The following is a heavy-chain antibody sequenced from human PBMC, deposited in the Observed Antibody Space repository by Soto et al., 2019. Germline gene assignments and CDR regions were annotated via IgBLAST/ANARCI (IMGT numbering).Heavy chain of an antibody. CDR3: ARDGGHIAVAGTGGYFFDY. Sequence: QVQLVESGGGVVQPGRSLRLSCAASGFTFSSYGMHWVRQAPGKGLEWVAVIWYDGSNKYYADSVKGRFTISRDNSKNTLYLQMNSLRAEDTAVYYCARDGGHIAVAGTGGYFFDYWGQGTLVTVCS. J-gene: IGHJ4*02. CDR2: IWYDGSNK. D-gene: IGHD6-19*01. V-gene: IGHV3-33*01. CDR1: GFTFSSYG.